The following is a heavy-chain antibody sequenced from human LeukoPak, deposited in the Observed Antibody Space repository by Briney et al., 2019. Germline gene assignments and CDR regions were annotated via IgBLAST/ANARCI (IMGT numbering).Heavy chain of an antibody. CDR2: IYHSGST. CDR1: GGSISSGGYY. V-gene: IGHV4-30-2*01. CDR3: ARARRVLDRGYYYYYGMDV. J-gene: IGHJ6*02. Sequence: SETLSLTCTVSGGSISSGGYYWSWIRQPPGKGLEWIGYIYHSGSTYYNPSLKSRVTISVDRSKNQFSLKLSSVTAADTAVYYCARARRVLDRGYYYYYGMDVWGQGTTVTVSS. D-gene: IGHD3-10*01.